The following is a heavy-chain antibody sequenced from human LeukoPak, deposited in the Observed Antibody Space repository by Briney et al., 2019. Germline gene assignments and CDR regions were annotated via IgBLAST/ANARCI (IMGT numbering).Heavy chain of an antibody. J-gene: IGHJ2*01. CDR3: ARDGGHYDSSGYLLGWYFDL. Sequence: GGSLRLSCAASGFTFSDYYMSYIRQAPGKGLEWVSYISYSGSTIYYADSVKGRFTISRDNAKNSLYLQMNSLRAEDTAVYYCARDGGHYDSSGYLLGWYFDLWGRGTLVTVSS. CDR1: GFTFSDYY. D-gene: IGHD3-22*01. V-gene: IGHV3-11*04. CDR2: ISYSGSTI.